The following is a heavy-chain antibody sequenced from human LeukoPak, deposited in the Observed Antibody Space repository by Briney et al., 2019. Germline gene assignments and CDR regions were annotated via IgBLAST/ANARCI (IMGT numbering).Heavy chain of an antibody. CDR3: AKYHSSWYPQYGMSV. Sequence: GGSLRLSCAASGFTFSNYAMTWVRQAPGKGLEWVSGISGSGGSTYNADSVKGRFTISRDNSKNTLYLQMNSLRAEDTAVYYCAKYHSSWYPQYGMSVWGQGTTVIVSS. V-gene: IGHV3-23*01. J-gene: IGHJ6*02. CDR2: ISGSGGST. CDR1: GFTFSNYA. D-gene: IGHD6-13*01.